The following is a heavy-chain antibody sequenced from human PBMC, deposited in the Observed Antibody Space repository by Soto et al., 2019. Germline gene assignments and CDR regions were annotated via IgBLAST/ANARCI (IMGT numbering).Heavy chain of an antibody. V-gene: IGHV3-72*01. Sequence: PGGSLRLSCVASGFTFSDYYMDWVRQAPGKGLEWVARVKHRPKDFGTEYAASVTGRFIISRDDSQKSLFLQMKSLKDEDTAIYYRVRNALGWFVPWGQGTLVTVSS. CDR3: VRNALGWFVP. D-gene: IGHD7-27*01. CDR2: VKHRPKDFGT. CDR1: GFTFSDYY. J-gene: IGHJ5*02.